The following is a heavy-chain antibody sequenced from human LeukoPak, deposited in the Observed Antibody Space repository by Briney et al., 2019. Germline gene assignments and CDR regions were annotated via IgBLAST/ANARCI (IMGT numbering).Heavy chain of an antibody. CDR1: GGTFSSYA. CDR2: IIPILGIA. CDR3: ARGVVVSLYYFDY. D-gene: IGHD3-22*01. Sequence: ASVKVSCKASGGTFSSYAISWVRQAPGQGLEWMGRIIPILGIANYAQKFQGRVTITADKSTSTAYMELSSLRSEDTAVYYCARGVVVSLYYFDYWGQGTLVTVSS. V-gene: IGHV1-69*04. J-gene: IGHJ4*02.